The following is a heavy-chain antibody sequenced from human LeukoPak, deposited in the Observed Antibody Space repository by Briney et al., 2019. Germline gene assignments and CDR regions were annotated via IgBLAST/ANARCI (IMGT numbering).Heavy chain of an antibody. J-gene: IGHJ2*01. CDR3: AKSLGELDYWCFDL. CDR1: GFTFSDYY. CDR2: ISSGDGPT. Sequence: GGSLRLSCAASGFTFSDYYMTWIRQAPGKGLEWISYISSGDGPTYYADSVKGRFTISRDNAKNSLFLQMNSLRVEDTAVYYCAKSLGELDYWCFDLWGRGTLVTVSS. V-gene: IGHV3-11*01. D-gene: IGHD1-26*01.